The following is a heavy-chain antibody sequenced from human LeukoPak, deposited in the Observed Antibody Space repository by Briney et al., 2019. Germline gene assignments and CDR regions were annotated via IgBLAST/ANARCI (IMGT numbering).Heavy chain of an antibody. CDR1: GGSISSSY. V-gene: IGHV4-59*08. CDR3: ARQAGGTSGPFDY. D-gene: IGHD4-23*01. J-gene: IGHJ4*02. Sequence: SETLSLTCTVSGGSISSSYCSWIRQPPGKGLEWIGYIYHCESTNYNPSLKSRVTISVDTSKNQFSLKLSSVTAADTAVYYCARQAGGTSGPFDYWGQGTLVTVSS. CDR2: IYHCEST.